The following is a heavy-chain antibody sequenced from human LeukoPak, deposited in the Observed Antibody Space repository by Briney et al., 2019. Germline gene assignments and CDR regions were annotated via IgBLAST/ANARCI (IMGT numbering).Heavy chain of an antibody. V-gene: IGHV3-53*01. Sequence: GGSLRLSRVASLFTVIKNYIRSVRQAPEKGLEWVSVLYTGDSAYYADSVKGRFTISRDNSKNTLYLQMNSLRAEDTAVYYCARHFYDNTFDIWGQGTMVTVSS. D-gene: IGHD3-22*01. CDR2: LYTGDSA. CDR3: ARHFYDNTFDI. J-gene: IGHJ3*02. CDR1: LFTVIKNY.